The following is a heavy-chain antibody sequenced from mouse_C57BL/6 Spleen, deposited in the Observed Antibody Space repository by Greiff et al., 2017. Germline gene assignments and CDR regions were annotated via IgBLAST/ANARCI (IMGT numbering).Heavy chain of an antibody. J-gene: IGHJ2*01. CDR2: IWSGGST. CDR3: ARSRGIYYDYDVDY. Sequence: VKLVESGPGLVQPSQSLSITCTVSGFSLTSYGVHWVRQSPGKGLEWLGVIWSGGSTDYNAAFISRLSISKDNSKSQVFFKMNSLQADDTAIYYCARSRGIYYDYDVDYWGQGTTLTVSS. CDR1: GFSLTSYG. D-gene: IGHD2-4*01. V-gene: IGHV2-2*01.